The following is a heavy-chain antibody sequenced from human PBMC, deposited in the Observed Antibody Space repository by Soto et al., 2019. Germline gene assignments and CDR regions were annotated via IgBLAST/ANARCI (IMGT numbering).Heavy chain of an antibody. J-gene: IGHJ6*02. CDR2: INHSGST. D-gene: IGHD6-13*01. V-gene: IGHV4-34*01. CDR3: ARGGGAAGTGRARYYYYGMDV. Sequence: PSETLSLTCAVYGGSFSGYYWSWIRQPPGKGLEWFREINHSGSTNYNPSLKSRVTISVDTSKNQFSLKLSSVTAADTAVYYCARGGGAAGTGRARYYYYGMDVWGQGTTVTVSS. CDR1: GGSFSGYY.